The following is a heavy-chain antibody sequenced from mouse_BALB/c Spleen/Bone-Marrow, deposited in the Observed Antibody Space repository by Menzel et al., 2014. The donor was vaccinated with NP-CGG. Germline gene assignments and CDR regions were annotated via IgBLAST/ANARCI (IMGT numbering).Heavy chain of an antibody. V-gene: IGHV1-77*01. D-gene: IGHD1-2*01. CDR3: ARTTTATSY. J-gene: IGHJ3*01. CDR1: GYTFXDHY. Sequence: QVQLQQSGAELARPGASVKLSCKASGYTFXDHYINWVKQRTGQGLEWIGEIYPGSDNTYYNEKFKGKATLTADKSSSTTYMQLSSLTSEDSAVYFCARTTTATSYWGQGTLVTVSA. CDR2: IYPGSDNT.